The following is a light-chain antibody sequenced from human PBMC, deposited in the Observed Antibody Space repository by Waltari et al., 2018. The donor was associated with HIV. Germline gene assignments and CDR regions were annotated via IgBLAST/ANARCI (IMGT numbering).Light chain of an antibody. CDR3: VAWGDSLSVV. CDR1: SSNIGRNY. J-gene: IGLJ2*01. CDR2: RNN. V-gene: IGLV1-47*01. Sequence: QSVLTQPPSASGTPGQRVTISCSGSSSNIGRNYVYWYQPLPGTAPKIHIYRNNRRPSGVPDRLSGPNSGTSASLAISGLRSEDEADYDCVAWGDSLSVVFGGGTKLTVL.